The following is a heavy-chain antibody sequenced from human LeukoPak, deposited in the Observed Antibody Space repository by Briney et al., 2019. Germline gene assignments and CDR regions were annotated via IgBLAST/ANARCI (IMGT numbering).Heavy chain of an antibody. CDR2: XDPEDGET. CDR1: X. D-gene: IGHD2-2*01. J-gene: IGHJ4*02. V-gene: IGHV1-24*01. CDR3: ATGLEYQLLFYFDY. Sequence: XMHXVXQAXXKGXXXXXXXDPEDGETIYAQKFQGRVTMTEDTSTDTAYMELSSLRSEDTAVYYCATGLEYQLLFYFDYWGQGTLVTVSS.